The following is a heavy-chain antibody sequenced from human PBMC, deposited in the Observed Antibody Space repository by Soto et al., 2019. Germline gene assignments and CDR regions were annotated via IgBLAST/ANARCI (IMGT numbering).Heavy chain of an antibody. V-gene: IGHV3-15*07. D-gene: IGHD3-10*01. CDR1: GFTFSNAW. CDR2: IKSETEGGTT. J-gene: IGHJ4*02. CDR3: TTFIY. Sequence: EVQLVESGGDLVKPGGSLRLSCAVSGFTFSNAWMNWVRQTPGKGLEWVGRIKSETEGGTTDYAAPVKGRFSISRDDSKNTLYLQMNSLKTDDTAVYYCTTFIYWGQGTLVTVSS.